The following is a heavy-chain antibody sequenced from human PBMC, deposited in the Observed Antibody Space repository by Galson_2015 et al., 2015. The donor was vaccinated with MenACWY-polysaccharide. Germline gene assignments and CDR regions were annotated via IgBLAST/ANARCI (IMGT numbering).Heavy chain of an antibody. Sequence: RGSGVTTYYADSVKCWFTFARDNSESGLYLQLNSLRAEDTAIYYCANPGLATGRSSDVDYWGQGTLVTVSS. CDR3: ANPGLATGRSSDVDY. J-gene: IGHJ4*02. CDR2: RGSGVTT. D-gene: IGHD6-25*01. V-gene: IGHV3-23*01.